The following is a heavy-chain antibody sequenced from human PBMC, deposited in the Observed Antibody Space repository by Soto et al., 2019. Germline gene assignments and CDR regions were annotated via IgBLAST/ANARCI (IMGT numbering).Heavy chain of an antibody. CDR2: INPNSGGT. D-gene: IGHD6-19*01. CDR1: GYTFTGYY. J-gene: IGHJ6*02. V-gene: IGHV1-2*04. CDR3: ARDRILGQWQYYYYYYGMDV. Sequence: ASVKVSCKASGYTFTGYYMHWVRQAPGQGLEWMGWINPNSGGTNYAQKFQGWVTMTRDTSISTAYMELSRLRSDDTAVYYCARDRILGQWQYYYYYYGMDVWGQGTTVTVSS.